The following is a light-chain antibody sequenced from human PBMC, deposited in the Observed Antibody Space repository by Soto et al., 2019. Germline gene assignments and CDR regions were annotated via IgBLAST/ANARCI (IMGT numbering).Light chain of an antibody. Sequence: QSVLTQPASVSGSPGQSITISCTGTSSDVGGYNYVSWYRQHPGRAPKLMIYDVSNRPSGVSNRLSGSKSGNTASLTISGLQAEDEADYYCNSYTTSSTLVFGTGTKVTVL. J-gene: IGLJ1*01. CDR1: SSDVGGYNY. CDR2: DVS. CDR3: NSYTTSSTLV. V-gene: IGLV2-14*01.